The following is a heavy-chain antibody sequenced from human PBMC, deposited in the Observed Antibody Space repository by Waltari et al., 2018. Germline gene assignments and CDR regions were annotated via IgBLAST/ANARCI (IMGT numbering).Heavy chain of an antibody. Sequence: QVQLQESGPGLVKPSETLSLTCAVSGYSISSGYSCVWIRQPPGKGLVWIGSIYHSGSTYYNPSLKSRVTISVDTSKNQCSRKLSSVTAADTAVYYCARLTVTTPYFDYWAREPWSPSPQ. CDR3: ARLTVTTPYFDY. J-gene: IGHJ4*02. V-gene: IGHV4-38-2*01. CDR2: IYHSGST. CDR1: GYSISSGYS. D-gene: IGHD4-17*01.